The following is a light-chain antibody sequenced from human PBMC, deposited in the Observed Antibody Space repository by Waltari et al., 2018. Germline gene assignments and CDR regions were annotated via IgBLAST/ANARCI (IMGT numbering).Light chain of an antibody. CDR2: EVS. Sequence: QSALTQPASVSGSPGQSITVSFTGTSRDFGGHNLFPWYQHHPPKAPKLMIYEVSKRPSGVSNRFSGSKSGNMASLTISGLQPEDEADYYCCSYAGANTYVFGSGTKVTVL. V-gene: IGLV2-23*02. CDR3: CSYAGANTYV. CDR1: SRDFGGHNL. J-gene: IGLJ1*01.